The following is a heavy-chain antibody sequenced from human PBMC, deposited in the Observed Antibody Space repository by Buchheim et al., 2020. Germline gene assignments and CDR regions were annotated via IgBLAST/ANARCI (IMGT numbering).Heavy chain of an antibody. V-gene: IGHV3-21*01. Sequence: EVQLVESGGGLVKPGGSLRLSCAASGFTFSNYAMNWVRQAPGKGLEWVSSISSSSSYIYYADSVKGRFTISRDNAKNSLYLQMTGLRAEDTAVYYCARAGIVVIPAPKGGMDVWGQGTT. CDR2: ISSSSSYI. CDR1: GFTFSNYA. CDR3: ARAGIVVIPAPKGGMDV. J-gene: IGHJ6*02. D-gene: IGHD2-2*01.